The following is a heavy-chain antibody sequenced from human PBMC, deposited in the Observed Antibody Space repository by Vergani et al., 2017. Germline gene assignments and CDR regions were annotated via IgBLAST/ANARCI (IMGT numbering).Heavy chain of an antibody. V-gene: IGHV4-34*01. CDR1: GGSLSGYY. J-gene: IGHJ5*02. CDR3: ARGLVSSWSTARGDWFDP. CDR2: INHSGST. D-gene: IGHD6-13*01. Sequence: QVQLQQWGAGLLKPSETLSLTCAVYGGSLSGYYWSWICQPPGKGLEWIGEINHSGSTNYNPSLKSRVTISVDTSKNQFSLKLSSVTAADTAVYYCARGLVSSWSTARGDWFDPWGQGTLVTVSS.